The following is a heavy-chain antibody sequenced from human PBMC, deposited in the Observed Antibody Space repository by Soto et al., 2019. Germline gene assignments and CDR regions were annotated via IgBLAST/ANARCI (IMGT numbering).Heavy chain of an antibody. CDR2: ISSSSIYV. J-gene: IGHJ6*02. CDR1: GFSFSSYS. CDR3: ARDLLRAAAIANSYCGMDV. Sequence: GGSLRLSCTASGFSFSSYSMNWVRQAPGKGLEWVSSISSSSIYVYDADSVKGRFTISRDNAKNSLYLQMNSLRAEDTAVYYCARDLLRAAAIANSYCGMDVWGQGTTVTVSS. V-gene: IGHV3-21*01. D-gene: IGHD2-2*02.